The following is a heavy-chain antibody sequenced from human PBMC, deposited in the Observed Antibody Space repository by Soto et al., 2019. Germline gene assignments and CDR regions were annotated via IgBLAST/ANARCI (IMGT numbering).Heavy chain of an antibody. J-gene: IGHJ6*02. CDR2: ISGYNGDT. CDR1: GYSITRNG. CDR3: AKNGQPPYYYYGMDV. Sequence: ASVDVSCKASGYSITRNGIRWVRQAKRQGLEWMGWISGYNGDTKYAQKFQGRVTMTVDTSTTTAYMELRSLTSDDRAVYYCAKNGQPPYYYYGMDVWGQGTTVTGSS. D-gene: IGHD2-8*01. V-gene: IGHV1-18*01.